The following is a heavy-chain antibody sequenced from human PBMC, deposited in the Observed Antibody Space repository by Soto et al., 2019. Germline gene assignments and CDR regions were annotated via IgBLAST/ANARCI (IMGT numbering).Heavy chain of an antibody. D-gene: IGHD3-3*01. CDR1: GYTFTSYG. V-gene: IGHV1-18*01. J-gene: IGHJ6*02. CDR3: AREAYYDFWSGYSYYYYGMDV. CDR2: ISAYNGNT. Sequence: ASVKVSCKGSGYTFTSYGISWVRQAPGQGLEWMGWISAYNGNTNYAQKLQGRVTMTTDTSTSTAYMELRSLRSDDTAVYYCAREAYYDFWSGYSYYYYGMDVWGQGTTVTVSS.